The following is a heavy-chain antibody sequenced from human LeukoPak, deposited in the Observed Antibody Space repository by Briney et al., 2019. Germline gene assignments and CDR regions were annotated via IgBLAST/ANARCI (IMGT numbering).Heavy chain of an antibody. Sequence: GGSLRLSCAASGFTFSSYEMNWVRQAPGKGLVWVSYISSSGSTIYYADSVKGRFTISRDNGKNSLYLQMNSLRAEDTAVYYCARDGGVVPAATNWFDPWGQGTLVTVSS. CDR3: ARDGGVVPAATNWFDP. D-gene: IGHD2-2*01. V-gene: IGHV3-48*03. CDR1: GFTFSSYE. J-gene: IGHJ5*02. CDR2: ISSSGSTI.